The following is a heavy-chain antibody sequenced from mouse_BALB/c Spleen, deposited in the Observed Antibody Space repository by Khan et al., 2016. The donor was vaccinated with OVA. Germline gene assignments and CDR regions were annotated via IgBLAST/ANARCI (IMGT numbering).Heavy chain of an antibody. V-gene: IGHV3-2*02. Sequence: VQLKQSGPGLVKPSQSLSLTCTVTGYSITSDYAWNWIRQFPGNKLEWMGYISSSGSTNYNPALKSRISITRDTSKNQFFLQLNSVTTEDTATYYCARDVSRYNNAMDYWGQGTSVTVSS. CDR2: ISSSGST. D-gene: IGHD1-3*01. J-gene: IGHJ4*01. CDR3: ARDVSRYNNAMDY. CDR1: GYSITSDYA.